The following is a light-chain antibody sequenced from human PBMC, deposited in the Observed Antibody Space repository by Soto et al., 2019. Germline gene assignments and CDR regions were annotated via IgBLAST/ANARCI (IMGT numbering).Light chain of an antibody. CDR2: EGG. J-gene: IGLJ3*02. CDR3: CSYAGSGTWV. V-gene: IGLV2-23*01. CDR1: SSDVGTYNL. Sequence: LTQPASVSGSPGQSITISCTGTSSDVGTYNLVSWYQHHPGKAPKLMIYEGGKRPSGVSNRFSGSKSGNTASLTISGLQADDEADYYCCSYAGSGTWVFGGGTKLTVL.